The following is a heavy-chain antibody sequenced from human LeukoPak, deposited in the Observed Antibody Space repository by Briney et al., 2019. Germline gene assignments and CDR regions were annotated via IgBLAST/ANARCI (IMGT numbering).Heavy chain of an antibody. V-gene: IGHV1-2*06. J-gene: IGHJ3*01. D-gene: IGHD5-12*01. CDR2: INPNSGDT. CDR3: ARVDSGHDYGPS. Sequence: ASVKVSCKASGYTFTAYYMHWVRQVPGQGLEWMGRINPNSGDTDYAQKFQGRVIMTRDTSISTAYMEVSRLRSDDTAVYYCARVDSGHDYGPSWGQGTTVTVSS. CDR1: GYTFTAYY.